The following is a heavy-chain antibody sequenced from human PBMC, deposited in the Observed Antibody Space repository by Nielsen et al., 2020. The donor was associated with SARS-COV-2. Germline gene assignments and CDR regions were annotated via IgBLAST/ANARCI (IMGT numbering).Heavy chain of an antibody. D-gene: IGHD6-19*01. CDR3: ASGETGYSSGWTLFDY. V-gene: IGHV4-30-2*01. J-gene: IGHJ4*02. CDR2: IYHSGST. CDR1: GGSISSGGYS. Sequence: LRLSCAVSGGSISSGGYSWSWIRQPPGKGLEWIGYIYHSGSTYYNPSLKSRVTISVDTSKNQFSLKLSSVTAADTAVYYCASGETGYSSGWTLFDYWGQGTLVTVSS.